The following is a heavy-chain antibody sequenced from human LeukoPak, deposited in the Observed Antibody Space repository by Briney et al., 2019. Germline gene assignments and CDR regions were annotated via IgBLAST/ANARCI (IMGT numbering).Heavy chain of an antibody. J-gene: IGHJ4*02. D-gene: IGHD2-2*01. CDR3: ARGYRSRTSCQYYLEY. CDR1: GYTFTNYA. V-gene: IGHV1-3*01. CDR2: INAGDGNT. Sequence: ASVKVSCKASGYTFTNYAMHWVRQAPGQRLEWMGWINAGDGNTQFSQNFQGRVTFTRDTSASTVYMELSSLRSEDTAVYYCARGYRSRTSCQYYLEYWGQGTLVTVSS.